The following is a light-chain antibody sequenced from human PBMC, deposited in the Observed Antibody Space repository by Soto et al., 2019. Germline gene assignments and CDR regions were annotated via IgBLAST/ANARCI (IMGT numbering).Light chain of an antibody. J-gene: IGKJ3*01. Sequence: EIVMTQSPATLSVSPGESATLSCRASQSVSSNLAWYQQKPVQAPRLLIYGASTRATGIPARFSGSGSGTEFTLTISSLQSEDFAVYYYQQYNNWPPFTFGPGTKVDIK. CDR1: QSVSSN. CDR2: GAS. V-gene: IGKV3-15*01. CDR3: QQYNNWPPFT.